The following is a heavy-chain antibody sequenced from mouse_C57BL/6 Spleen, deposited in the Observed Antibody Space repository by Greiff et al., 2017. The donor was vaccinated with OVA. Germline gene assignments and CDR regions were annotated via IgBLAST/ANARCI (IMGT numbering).Heavy chain of an antibody. D-gene: IGHD1-1*01. V-gene: IGHV1-62-3*01. J-gene: IGHJ2*01. Sequence: QVQLQQPGAELVKPGASVKLSCKASGYTFTSYWMHWVKQRPGRGLEWIGRIDPNSGGTKYNEKFKGKSTLTVDKSSSTAYMQLSSLTSEDSAVYYCARGEQDHLLLRSFDYWGQGTTLTVSS. CDR2: IDPNSGGT. CDR3: ARGEQDHLLLRSFDY. CDR1: GYTFTSYW.